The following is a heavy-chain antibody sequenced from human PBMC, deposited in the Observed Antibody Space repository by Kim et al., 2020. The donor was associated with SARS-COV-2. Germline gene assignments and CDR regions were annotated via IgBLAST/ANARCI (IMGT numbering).Heavy chain of an antibody. CDR3: ARDDDGNYYASGDAFDI. V-gene: IGHV3-30*04. CDR2: ISYDGINK. J-gene: IGHJ3*02. D-gene: IGHD3-10*01. Sequence: GGSLRLSCAASGFTFSSYAMHWVRQAPGKGLEWVAVISYDGINKYYADSVKGRFTISRDNSKNTLYLQMNSLRAEDTALYYCARDDDGNYYASGDAFDI. CDR1: GFTFSSYA.